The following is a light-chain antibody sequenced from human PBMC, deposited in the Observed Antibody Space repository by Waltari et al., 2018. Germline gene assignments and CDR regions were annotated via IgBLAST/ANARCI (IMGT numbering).Light chain of an antibody. Sequence: EIVLTQSPGTLSLSPGDRATLSCRASQSVSRSLAWYQQKPGQAPRLLIYGASSMATGVPDRFSGSGSGTDFSLTISRLEPEDFAVYYCQHYVRLPVSFGQGTKVEIK. CDR3: QHYVRLPVS. CDR2: GAS. J-gene: IGKJ1*01. V-gene: IGKV3-20*01. CDR1: QSVSRS.